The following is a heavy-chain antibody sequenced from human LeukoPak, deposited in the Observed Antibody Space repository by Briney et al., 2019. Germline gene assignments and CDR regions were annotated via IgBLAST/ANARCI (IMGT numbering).Heavy chain of an antibody. CDR1: GFTFSSYG. CDR3: ARDPGQGSSSWIDY. D-gene: IGHD6-13*01. J-gene: IGHJ4*02. Sequence: GGSLRLSCAASGFTFSSYGMHWVRQAPGKGLEWVAVIWYDGSNKYYADSVKGRFTISRDNSKNTLYLQMNSLRAEDTAVYYCARDPGQGSSSWIDYWGQGTLVTVSS. CDR2: IWYDGSNK. V-gene: IGHV3-33*01.